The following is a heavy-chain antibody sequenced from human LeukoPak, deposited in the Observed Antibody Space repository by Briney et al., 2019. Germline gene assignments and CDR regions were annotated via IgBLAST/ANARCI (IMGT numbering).Heavy chain of an antibody. CDR2: IYHSGST. CDR1: GYSISSGYY. J-gene: IGHJ5*02. D-gene: IGHD5-12*01. CDR3: ARCRDYLPNWFDP. V-gene: IGHV4-38-2*02. Sequence: SETLSLTCTVSGYSISSGYYWGWIRQPPGKGLEWIGSIYHSGSTYYNPSLKSRVTISVDTSKNQFSLKLSSVTAADTAVYYCARCRDYLPNWFDPWGQGTLVTVSS.